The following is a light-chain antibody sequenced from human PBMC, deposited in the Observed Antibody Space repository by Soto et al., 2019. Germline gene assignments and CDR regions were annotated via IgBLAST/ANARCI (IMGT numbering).Light chain of an antibody. V-gene: IGKV3-20*01. Sequence: EIVLTQAPGTLPLSPGERATLSCRTRQSVSSSYLAWYQQKPGQPPRILVSGASSRVSGIPDRLSGSGSGTDFTLAISRLEPEDFAVFYCQHYDSLPITFGQGTRLEI. CDR3: QHYDSLPIT. CDR1: QSVSSSY. CDR2: GAS. J-gene: IGKJ5*01.